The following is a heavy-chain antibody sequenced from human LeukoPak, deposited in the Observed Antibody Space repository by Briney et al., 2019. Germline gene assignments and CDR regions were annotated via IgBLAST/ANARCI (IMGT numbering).Heavy chain of an antibody. CDR3: XXXDYSGGWYLDF. CDR2: IWHDGSHK. J-gene: IGHJ4*02. V-gene: IGHV3-33*01. D-gene: IGHD2-15*01. Sequence: PGRSLRLSCAASGFTFSGHGMHWVRQAPGKGLEWVAVIWHDGSHKYYADSVKGRFTISRDNSENMLYLQMNSLRAEDTAVYYCXXXDYSGGWYLDFWGQGTLVTVSS. CDR1: GFTFSGHG.